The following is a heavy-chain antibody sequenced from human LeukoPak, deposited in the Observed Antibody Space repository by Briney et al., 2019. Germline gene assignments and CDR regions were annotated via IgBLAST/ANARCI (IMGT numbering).Heavy chain of an antibody. CDR3: ARAHNWKYGSFDF. J-gene: IGHJ4*02. CDR1: GFTFSNYA. V-gene: IGHV3-30*04. Sequence: QPGGSLRLSCAASGFTFSNYAIHWVRQAPGKGLEWVAVISSDGSNKYYADSVKGRFTISSDNSENTLYLQMNSLRAEDTAVYYCARAHNWKYGSFDFWGQGTLVTVSS. CDR2: ISSDGSNK. D-gene: IGHD1-7*01.